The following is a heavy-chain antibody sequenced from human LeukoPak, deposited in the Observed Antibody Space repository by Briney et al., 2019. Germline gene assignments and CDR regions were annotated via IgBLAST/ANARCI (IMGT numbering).Heavy chain of an antibody. CDR1: GFTFSTYD. V-gene: IGHV3-23*01. Sequence: GGSLRPSCAASGFTFSTYDMTWVRQAPGKGLEWVSSISGSGGSTYYADSVKGRFTTSRDNSKNTLYLRMNGLRAEDTAVYYCAKDLAAVPGNKYFAYWGQGTLVTVSS. J-gene: IGHJ4*02. CDR2: ISGSGGST. CDR3: AKDLAAVPGNKYFAY. D-gene: IGHD6-19*01.